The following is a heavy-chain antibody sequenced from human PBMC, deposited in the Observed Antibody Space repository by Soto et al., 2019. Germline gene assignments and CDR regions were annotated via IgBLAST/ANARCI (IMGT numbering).Heavy chain of an antibody. D-gene: IGHD2-2*01. CDR3: GTTCPY. Sequence: SETLSLTCAVFGGSFSGYYWNWIRQPPGKGLEWIGEINHSGSTNYNPSLKSRVTISVDTSKNTVSLQMNSLRDEDSAAYYCGTTCPYWGQGTLVTVSS. CDR2: INHSGST. V-gene: IGHV4-34*01. J-gene: IGHJ4*02. CDR1: GGSFSGYY.